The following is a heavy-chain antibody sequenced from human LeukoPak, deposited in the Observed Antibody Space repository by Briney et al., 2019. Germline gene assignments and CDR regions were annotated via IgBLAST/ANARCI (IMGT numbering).Heavy chain of an antibody. Sequence: GASVKVSCKASGYTFTTYYIHWVRQAPGQGLEWLGIINPSGGSPTYAQKFQGRVTMTRDTFTSTVYMELSSLRSDDTAVYYCARVGSVDTSGYYDYWGQGTLVTVSS. CDR1: GYTFTTYY. V-gene: IGHV1-46*01. CDR2: INPSGGSP. CDR3: ARVGSVDTSGYYDY. D-gene: IGHD3-22*01. J-gene: IGHJ4*02.